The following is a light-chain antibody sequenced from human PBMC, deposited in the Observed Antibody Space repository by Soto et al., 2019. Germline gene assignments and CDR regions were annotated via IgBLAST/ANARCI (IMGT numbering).Light chain of an antibody. CDR2: DAS. V-gene: IGKV1-5*01. CDR1: QSISSW. CDR3: QQYNSYSWT. Sequence: DIPMTQSPSTLSASVGDRVTITCRASQSISSWLAWYQQKPGKAPKLLIYDASSLESGGPSRFSGSGSGTEFTLTISSLQPDDFATYYCQQYNSYSWTFGQGTKVEIK. J-gene: IGKJ1*01.